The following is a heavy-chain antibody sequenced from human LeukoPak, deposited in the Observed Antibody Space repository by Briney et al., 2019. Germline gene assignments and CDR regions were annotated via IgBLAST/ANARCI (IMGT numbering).Heavy chain of an antibody. CDR2: IIPIFGTA. D-gene: IGHD6-6*01. CDR1: GGTFSSYA. J-gene: IGHJ6*03. Sequence: RASVKVSCKASGGTFSSYAISWVRQAPGQGLEWMGGIIPIFGTANYAQKFQGRVTITTDESTSTAYMELSSLRSEDTAVYYCASIAARPGYYYYYMDAWGKGTTVTVSS. CDR3: ASIAARPGYYYYYMDA. V-gene: IGHV1-69*05.